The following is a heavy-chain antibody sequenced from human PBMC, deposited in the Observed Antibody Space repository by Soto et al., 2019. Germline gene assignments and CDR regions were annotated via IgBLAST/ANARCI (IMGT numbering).Heavy chain of an antibody. J-gene: IGHJ4*02. CDR1: GDSLSSYY. Sequence: SETLSLTCPVSGDSLSSYYWSWIRQPPGKGLEWIGCIYYSGTANYNPSLKGRVTIFVDTSKNQFSLKLSSLTAADTAVYYCARPHYSSSSHFDYWGQGTLVTVSS. CDR3: ARPHYSSSSHFDY. D-gene: IGHD6-6*01. CDR2: IYYSGTA. V-gene: IGHV4-59*08.